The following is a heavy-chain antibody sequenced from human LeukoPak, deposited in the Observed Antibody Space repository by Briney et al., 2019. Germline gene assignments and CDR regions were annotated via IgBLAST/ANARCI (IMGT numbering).Heavy chain of an antibody. CDR3: ARDYSSAWWFDF. CDR1: GGTFSSYT. J-gene: IGHJ4*02. D-gene: IGHD6-19*01. Sequence: GASVKVSRKASGGTFSSYTISWVRQAPGQGLEWMGRIIPILRIANYAQKFQGRVTITADKSTSTAYMELSSLRSEDTAVYYCARDYSSAWWFDFWGQGTLVTVSS. CDR2: IIPILRIA. V-gene: IGHV1-69*04.